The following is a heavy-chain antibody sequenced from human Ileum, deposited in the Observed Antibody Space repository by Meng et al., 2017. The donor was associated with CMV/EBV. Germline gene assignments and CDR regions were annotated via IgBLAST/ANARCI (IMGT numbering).Heavy chain of an antibody. CDR3: VKDYPATGSVNYGNVFFDD. J-gene: IGHJ4*02. V-gene: IGHV3-23*01. CDR2: IDHGGGKT. CDR1: FSDYA. D-gene: IGHD3-10*01. Sequence: FSDYAMSWVRQAPGKGLEWVSGIDHGGGKTYYADSVRGRFTISRDNSKNMLYLQMSSLRAEDTAVYYCVKDYPATGSVNYGNVFFDDWGLGTLVTVSS.